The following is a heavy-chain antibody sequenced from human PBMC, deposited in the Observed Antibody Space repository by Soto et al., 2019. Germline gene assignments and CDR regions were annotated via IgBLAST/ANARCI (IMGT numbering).Heavy chain of an antibody. J-gene: IGHJ6*03. CDR3: ARGRIAARPTEERYYYYYMDV. D-gene: IGHD6-6*01. CDR1: GGTFSSYT. V-gene: IGHV1-69*02. CDR2: IIPILGIA. Sequence: ASVKVSCKASGGTFSSYTISWVRQAPGQGLEWMGRIIPILGIANYAQKFQGRVTITADKSTSTAYMELSSLRSEDTAVYYFARGRIAARPTEERYYYYYMDVWGKGTTVTVSS.